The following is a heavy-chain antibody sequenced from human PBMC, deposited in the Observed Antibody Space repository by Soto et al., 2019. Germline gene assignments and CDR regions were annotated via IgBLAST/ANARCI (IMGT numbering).Heavy chain of an antibody. J-gene: IGHJ5*02. CDR2: IYYSGST. CDR3: ARGVYSGYVDRFDP. Sequence: QVQLQESGPGLVKPSETLSLTCTVSGGSISSYYWSWIRQPPGKGLGWIGYIYYSGSTNYNPSLKSLVTISVDTSKKQFSLKLSSVTAADTAVYYCARGVYSGYVDRFDPWGQGTLVTVSS. D-gene: IGHD5-12*01. CDR1: GGSISSYY. V-gene: IGHV4-59*01.